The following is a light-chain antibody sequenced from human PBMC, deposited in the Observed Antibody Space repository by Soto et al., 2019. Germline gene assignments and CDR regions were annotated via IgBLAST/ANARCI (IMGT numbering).Light chain of an antibody. CDR1: SSDVGGYNY. Sequence: QSVLTQPPSASGSPGQSVTISCAATSSDVGGYNYVSWYQQYPGKVPKLMIYEVSERPSGVPDRFSGSKSGNTAFLTVSGLQAEDEADYYCLSYADTAYVFGTGTKLTVL. CDR2: EVS. J-gene: IGLJ1*01. V-gene: IGLV2-8*01. CDR3: LSYADTAYV.